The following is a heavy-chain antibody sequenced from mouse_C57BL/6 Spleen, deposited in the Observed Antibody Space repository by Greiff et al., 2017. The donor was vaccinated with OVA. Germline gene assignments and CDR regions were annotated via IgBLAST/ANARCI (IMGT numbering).Heavy chain of an antibody. J-gene: IGHJ4*01. D-gene: IGHD1-1*01. CDR1: GYTFTSYW. V-gene: IGHV1-53*01. CDR3: ARSSVTTVVATDYYAMDY. CDR2: INPSNGGT. Sequence: QVQLKQPGTELVKPGASVKLSCKASGYTFTSYWMHWVKQRPGQGLEWIGNINPSNGGTNYNEKFKSKATLTVDKSSSTAYMQLSSLTSEDSAVYYCARSSVTTVVATDYYAMDYWGQGTSVTVSS.